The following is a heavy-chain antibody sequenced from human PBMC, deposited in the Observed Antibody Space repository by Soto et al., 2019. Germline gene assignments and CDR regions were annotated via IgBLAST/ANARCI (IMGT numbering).Heavy chain of an antibody. J-gene: IGHJ4*02. CDR2: IIPILGIA. CDR1: GGTFSSYT. V-gene: IGHV1-69*08. CDR3: ARDRWFGELAPYYFDY. Sequence: QVQLVQSGAEVKKPGSSVKVSCKASGGTFSSYTISWVRQAPGQGLEWMGRIIPILGIANYAQKFQGRVTITADKSTSTAYMELSSLRSEDTAVYYCARDRWFGELAPYYFDYWGQGTLVTVSS. D-gene: IGHD3-10*01.